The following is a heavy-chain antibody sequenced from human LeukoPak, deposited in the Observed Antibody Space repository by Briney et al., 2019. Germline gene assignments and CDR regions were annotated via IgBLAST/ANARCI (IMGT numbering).Heavy chain of an antibody. CDR2: ISGSGGST. Sequence: GGSLRLSCAASGFTFSSYAMSWVRRAPGRGLEWVSLISGSGGSTYYADSVKGRFTISRDNSKSTLHLQMNSLTAEDTAVYYCAKGAGGYYYSDYWGQGTLVAVSS. V-gene: IGHV3-23*01. CDR3: AKGAGGYYYSDY. CDR1: GFTFSSYA. D-gene: IGHD3-22*01. J-gene: IGHJ4*02.